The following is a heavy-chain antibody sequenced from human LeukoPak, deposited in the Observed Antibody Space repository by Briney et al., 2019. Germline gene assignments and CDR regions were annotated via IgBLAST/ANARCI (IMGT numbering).Heavy chain of an antibody. CDR3: AGSLPWELPDY. Sequence: PGGSLRLSCAASGFTFSNYWMSWVRQAPGKGLEWVANIKQDGSEKYYVDSVKGRFTISRDNAKNSLYLQMNSLRAEDTAVYYCAGSLPWELPDYWGQGTLVTVSS. CDR2: IKQDGSEK. D-gene: IGHD1-26*01. J-gene: IGHJ4*02. V-gene: IGHV3-7*01. CDR1: GFTFSNYW.